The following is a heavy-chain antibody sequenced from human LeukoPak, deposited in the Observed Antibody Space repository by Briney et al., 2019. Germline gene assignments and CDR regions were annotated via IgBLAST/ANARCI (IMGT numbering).Heavy chain of an antibody. V-gene: IGHV3-30*01. J-gene: IGHJ4*02. D-gene: IGHD5-24*01. Sequence: PGGSLRLSCAASGFTFSSYGMHWVRQAPGKGLEWVAVISYDGSNKYYADSVKGRFTISRDNSKNTLYLQMNSLRAEDTAVYYCASDPIRDGYNEDFDYWGQGTLVTVSS. CDR1: GFTFSSYG. CDR2: ISYDGSNK. CDR3: ASDPIRDGYNEDFDY.